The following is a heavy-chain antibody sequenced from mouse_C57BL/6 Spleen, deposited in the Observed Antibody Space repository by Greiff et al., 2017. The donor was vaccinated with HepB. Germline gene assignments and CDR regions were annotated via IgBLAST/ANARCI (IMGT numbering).Heavy chain of an antibody. CDR2: IDPSDSYT. Sequence: QVQLQQPGAELVMPGASVKLSCKASGYTFTSYWMHWVKQRPGQGLEWIGEIDPSDSYTNYNQKFKGKSTLTVDKSSSTAYMQLSSLTSEDSAVYYCAGRYYGSSRYFDVWGTGTTVTVSS. CDR1: GYTFTSYW. J-gene: IGHJ1*03. CDR3: AGRYYGSSRYFDV. V-gene: IGHV1-69*01. D-gene: IGHD1-1*01.